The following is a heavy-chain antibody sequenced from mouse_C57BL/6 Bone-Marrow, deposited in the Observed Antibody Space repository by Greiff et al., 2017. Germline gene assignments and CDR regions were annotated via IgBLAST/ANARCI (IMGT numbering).Heavy chain of an antibody. CDR3: AGITTVVSDWYFDV. CDR1: GYSFTGYF. J-gene: IGHJ1*03. Sequence: VQLKESGPELVKPGDSVKISCKASGYSFTGYFMNWVMPSHGKSLEWIGRINPYNGDTFYNQKFKGKATLTVDKSSSTAHMELRSLTSEDSAVYYCAGITTVVSDWYFDVWGTGTTVTVSS. CDR2: INPYNGDT. V-gene: IGHV1-20*01. D-gene: IGHD1-1*01.